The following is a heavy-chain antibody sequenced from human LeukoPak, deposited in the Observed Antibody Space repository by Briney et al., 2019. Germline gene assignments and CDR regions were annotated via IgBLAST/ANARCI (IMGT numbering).Heavy chain of an antibody. CDR3: AKDRSSSSDWYFDL. CDR2: ISGSGGST. V-gene: IGHV3-23*01. CDR1: GFTFSSYA. J-gene: IGHJ2*01. Sequence: GGSLRLSCAASGFTFSSYAMSWVRQAPGKGLEWVSAISGSGGSTYYADSVKGRFTISRDNSKNTLYLQMNSLRAEDTAVYYCAKDRSSSSDWYFDLWGRGTLVTVSP. D-gene: IGHD6-6*01.